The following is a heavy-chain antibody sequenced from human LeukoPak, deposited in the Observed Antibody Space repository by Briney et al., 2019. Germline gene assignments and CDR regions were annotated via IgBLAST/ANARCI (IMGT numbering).Heavy chain of an antibody. CDR2: IRYDGSNK. D-gene: IGHD7-27*01. J-gene: IGHJ4*02. CDR3: ARYSGDALNY. CDR1: GFTFSSYG. Sequence: PGGSLRLSCAASGFTFSSYGMHWVRQAPGKGLEWVAFIRYDGSNKYYADSVKGRFTISRDTAKNSLYLQMNSLRAEDTAVYYCARYSGDALNYWGQGTLVTVSS. V-gene: IGHV3-30*02.